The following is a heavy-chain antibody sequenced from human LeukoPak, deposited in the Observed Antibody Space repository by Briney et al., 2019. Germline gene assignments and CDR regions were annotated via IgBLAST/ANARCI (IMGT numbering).Heavy chain of an antibody. Sequence: PGGSLRLSCAASGFTFRNAWMSWVRQVPGKGLQWVGHIKSKIDGGTADYAAPVKGRFTISRDDSRNTVDLQMNSLKTEDTALYYCTSISASVVGESFDYWGQGTQVTVSS. CDR2: IKSKIDGGTA. D-gene: IGHD2-15*01. V-gene: IGHV3-15*01. CDR1: GFTFRNAW. CDR3: TSISASVVGESFDY. J-gene: IGHJ4*02.